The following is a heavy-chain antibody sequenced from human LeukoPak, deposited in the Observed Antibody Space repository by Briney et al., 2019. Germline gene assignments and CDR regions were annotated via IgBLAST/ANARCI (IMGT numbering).Heavy chain of an antibody. J-gene: IGHJ4*02. Sequence: GGSLRLSCAASGFTFSSHGMHWVRQAPGKGLEWVAVIWYDGSNKYYADSVKGRFTISRDNSKNTLYLQMNGLRAEDTAVYYCARDGTGSNSGWYIHWGQGALVTVSS. CDR3: ARDGTGSNSGWYIH. V-gene: IGHV3-33*01. CDR1: GFTFSSHG. CDR2: IWYDGSNK. D-gene: IGHD6-19*01.